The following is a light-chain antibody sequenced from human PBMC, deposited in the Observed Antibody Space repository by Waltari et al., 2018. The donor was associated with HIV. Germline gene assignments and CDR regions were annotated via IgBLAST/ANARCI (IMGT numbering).Light chain of an antibody. CDR1: ALPKQY. CDR3: QSSDISGNYWV. CDR2: KDS. Sequence: SYGLTQPPSVSVSPGQTATNTCSGDALPKQYDYWYQQKPGQAPVMVIYKDSERPSGIPERFSGSSSATTVTLTISGVQAADEADYYCQSSDISGNYWVFGGGTKLTVL. J-gene: IGLJ3*02. V-gene: IGLV3-25*03.